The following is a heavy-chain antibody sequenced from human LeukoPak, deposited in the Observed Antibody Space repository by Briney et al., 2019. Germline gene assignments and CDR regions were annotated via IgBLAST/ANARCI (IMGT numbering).Heavy chain of an antibody. CDR2: INHSGST. D-gene: IGHD4-17*01. Sequence: SETLSLTCAVYGGSFSGYYWSWIRQPPGKGLEWIGEINHSGSTNYNPSLKSRVTISVDTSKNQFSLKLSSVTAADTAVYYCARDQSGLRHAFDIWGQGTMVTVSS. V-gene: IGHV4-34*01. CDR3: ARDQSGLRHAFDI. CDR1: GGSFSGYY. J-gene: IGHJ3*02.